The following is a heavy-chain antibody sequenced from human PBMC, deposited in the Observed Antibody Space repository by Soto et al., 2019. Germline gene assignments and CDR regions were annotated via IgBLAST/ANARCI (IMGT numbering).Heavy chain of an antibody. J-gene: IGHJ6*03. V-gene: IGHV4-59*08. CDR2: IYYNGST. CDR1: GGSISSYY. CDR3: ARREQLAPGLYYMDV. Sequence: PSETLSLTCTVSGGSISSYYWSWIRQPPGKGLEWIGYIYYNGSTNYNPSLKSRVTISVDTSKNQFSLKLSSVTAADTAVYYCARREQLAPGLYYMDVWGKGTTVTVSS. D-gene: IGHD6-13*01.